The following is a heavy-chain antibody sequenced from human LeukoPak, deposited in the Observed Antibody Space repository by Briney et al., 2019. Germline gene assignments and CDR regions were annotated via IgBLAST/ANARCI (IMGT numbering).Heavy chain of an antibody. CDR2: IYTTGSP. Sequence: SETLSLTCTVSGGSFNGYSWNWIRQPAGEGLEWIGRIYTTGSPNYSPSLKSRVTMSLDTSKNQFSLKLTSVTAADTAVYYCARGFCGSTSCYSFDSWGQGTLVIVSS. CDR3: ARGFCGSTSCYSFDS. V-gene: IGHV4-4*07. J-gene: IGHJ4*02. D-gene: IGHD2-2*01. CDR1: GGSFNGYS.